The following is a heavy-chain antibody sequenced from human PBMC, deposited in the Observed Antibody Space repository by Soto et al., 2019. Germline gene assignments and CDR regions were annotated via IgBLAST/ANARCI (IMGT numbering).Heavy chain of an antibody. CDR3: ARHPPDIVVVPATIDFDY. D-gene: IGHD2-2*01. CDR1: GGSISSGGYS. Sequence: SETLSLTCAVSGGSISSGGYSWSWIRQPPGKGLEWIGYIYHSGSTYYNPSLKSRVTISVDRSKNQFSLKLSSVTAADTAVYYCARHPPDIVVVPATIDFDYWGQGTLVTVSS. CDR2: IYHSGST. J-gene: IGHJ4*02. V-gene: IGHV4-30-2*01.